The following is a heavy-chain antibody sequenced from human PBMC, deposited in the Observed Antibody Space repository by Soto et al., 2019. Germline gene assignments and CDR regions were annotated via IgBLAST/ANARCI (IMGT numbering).Heavy chain of an antibody. J-gene: IGHJ5*02. D-gene: IGHD5-18*01. CDR3: EKDNPGRYGHYESTWFQP. CDR1: GFSIDDFA. V-gene: IGHV3-9*01. CDR2: FRWDSGKI. Sequence: CGSLRLSCAASGFSIDDFAMHSVPHAPRNSLECVSSFRWDSGKIGDADSVTGRFSVSRDNAKNSLFLQMSSLKPEDTALYFCEKDNPGRYGHYESTWFQPWVQGPLVTVYS.